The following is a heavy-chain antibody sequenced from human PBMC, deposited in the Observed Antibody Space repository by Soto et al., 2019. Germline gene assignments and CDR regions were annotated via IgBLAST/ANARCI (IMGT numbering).Heavy chain of an antibody. CDR2: MGTYNGNT. CDR3: ARSIVVVTALDY. V-gene: IGHV1-18*01. J-gene: IGHJ4*02. D-gene: IGHD2-21*02. CDR1: GYTFTSYG. Sequence: ASVKVSCKASGYTFTSYGISWVRQAPGQGLEWMGWMGTYNGNTDYGQKFQGRVTITRDTSASTAYMELSSLRSEDTAVYYCARSIVVVTALDYWGQGTLVTVSS.